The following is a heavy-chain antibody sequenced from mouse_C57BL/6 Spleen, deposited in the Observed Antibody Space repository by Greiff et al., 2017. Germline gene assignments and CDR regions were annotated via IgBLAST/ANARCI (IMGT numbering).Heavy chain of an antibody. Sequence: EVKLQQSVAELVRPGASVKLSCTASGFNIKNTYMHWVKQRPEQGLEWIGRIDPANGNTKYDPKFKGKATLTADTSSNTAYMQLSSLTSEDTSIYYCAYGSSADYWGQGTTLTVSS. D-gene: IGHD1-1*01. J-gene: IGHJ2*01. CDR2: IDPANGNT. CDR3: AYGSSADY. CDR1: GFNIKNTY. V-gene: IGHV14-3*01.